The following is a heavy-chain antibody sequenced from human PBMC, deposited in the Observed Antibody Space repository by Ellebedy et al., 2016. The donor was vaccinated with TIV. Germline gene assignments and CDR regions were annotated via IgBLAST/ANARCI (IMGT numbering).Heavy chain of an antibody. CDR2: IFHNGST. CDR3: ARDSSVLRYFR. CDR1: GESMTSGRFY. Sequence: MPSETLSLTCTVSGESMTSGRFYWGWLRRPPGKDLEWIGSIFHNGSTDYKPSLTSRVTISKDTSKSQFSLSLRSVTAADTAVYYCARDSSVLRYFRWGPGTLVTVSS. V-gene: IGHV4-39*07. J-gene: IGHJ4*02. D-gene: IGHD3-9*01.